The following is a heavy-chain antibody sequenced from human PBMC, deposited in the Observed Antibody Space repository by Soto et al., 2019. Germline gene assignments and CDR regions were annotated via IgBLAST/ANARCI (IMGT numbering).Heavy chain of an antibody. Sequence: QVQLQESGPGLVKTSETQSLTCTVAGGTISRYYWSWIRQPPGKGLEWIGYIYYSGSTSYSPSLKSRVTISVDTSKNQFSLKLSSVTAADTAVYYCARRAGQLVFYWFDPWGQGTLVTVSS. CDR2: IYYSGST. J-gene: IGHJ5*02. V-gene: IGHV4-59*01. D-gene: IGHD6-13*01. CDR3: ARRAGQLVFYWFDP. CDR1: GGTISRYY.